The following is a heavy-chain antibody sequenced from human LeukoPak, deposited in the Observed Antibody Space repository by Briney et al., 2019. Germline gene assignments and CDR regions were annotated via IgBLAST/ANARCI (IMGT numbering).Heavy chain of an antibody. CDR2: INYSGST. CDR3: ARDVVVVPAAIHYGMDV. CDR1: GGSFSTYY. V-gene: IGHV4-59*12. J-gene: IGHJ6*02. Sequence: SETLSLTCTVSGGSFSTYYWSWIRQPPGKGLEWIGYINYSGSTTYSPSLKSRVTISVDTSKSQFSLKLSSVTAADTAVYYCARDVVVVPAAIHYGMDVWGQGTTVTVSS. D-gene: IGHD2-2*01.